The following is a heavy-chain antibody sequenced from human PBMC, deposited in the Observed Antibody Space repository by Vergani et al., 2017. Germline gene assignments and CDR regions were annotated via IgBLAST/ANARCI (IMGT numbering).Heavy chain of an antibody. CDR2: IRRRSEHYAT. D-gene: IGHD3-10*01. CDR3: SAQTQSCHDY. CDR1: GFLFSDYW. J-gene: IGHJ4*02. V-gene: IGHV3-73*01. Sequence: EVQLVESGGGLVQPGGSLRLSCAASGFLFSDYWLNWVRQVPGKGLEWLGHIRRRSEHYATAYGPSLIGRATTSRDDSTNTAYLQLSSLGTDDTAIYFCSAQTQSCHDYWGQGTLVAVSS.